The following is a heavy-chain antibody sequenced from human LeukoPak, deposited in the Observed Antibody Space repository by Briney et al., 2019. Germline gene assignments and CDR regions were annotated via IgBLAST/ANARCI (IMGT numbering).Heavy chain of an antibody. Sequence: PGGSLRLSCAASGFTFSSYGMHWVRQAPGKGLEWVAFIRYDGSNKYYADSVKGRFTISRDNSKNTLYVEMNSLRAEDTAVYYCAKGGSGSWFFDYWGQGTLVTVSS. D-gene: IGHD1-26*01. V-gene: IGHV3-30*02. CDR1: GFTFSSYG. CDR2: IRYDGSNK. J-gene: IGHJ4*02. CDR3: AKGGSGSWFFDY.